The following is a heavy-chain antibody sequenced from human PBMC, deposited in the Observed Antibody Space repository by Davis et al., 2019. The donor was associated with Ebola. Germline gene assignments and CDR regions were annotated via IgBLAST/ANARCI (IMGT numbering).Heavy chain of an antibody. CDR1: GFTFSAYA. J-gene: IGHJ4*02. CDR2: ISTTSSHI. D-gene: IGHD1-7*01. CDR3: ARFSGTVGKYYFDY. V-gene: IGHV3-21*01. Sequence: GGSLRLPCAASGFTFSAYAMEWVRQAPGKGLEWVSSISTTSSHIYYADSVRGRFTISRDNAKNSLSLQMNSLRAEDTAVYYCARFSGTVGKYYFDYWGQGALVTVSS.